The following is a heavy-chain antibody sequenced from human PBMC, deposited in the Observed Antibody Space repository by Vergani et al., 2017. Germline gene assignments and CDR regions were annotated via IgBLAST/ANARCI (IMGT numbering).Heavy chain of an antibody. J-gene: IGHJ4*02. V-gene: IGHV3-48*02. CDR3: ARVGGITIFGVVPPAY. CDR2: ISSSSSTI. D-gene: IGHD3-3*01. CDR1: GLTFSSYS. Sequence: EVQLVESGGGLVQPGGSLRLSCAASGLTFSSYSMNWVRQAPGKGLEWVSYISSSSSTIYYADSVKGRFTIASDTAKNSLYLQMNSLRDEDTAVYYCARVGGITIFGVVPPAYWGQGTLVTVSS.